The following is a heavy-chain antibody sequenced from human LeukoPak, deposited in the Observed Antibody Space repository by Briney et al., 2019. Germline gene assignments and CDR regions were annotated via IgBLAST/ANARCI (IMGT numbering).Heavy chain of an antibody. J-gene: IGHJ4*02. D-gene: IGHD3-22*01. CDR1: GFTFSTYV. Sequence: GGSLRHSRAASGFTFSTYVVSWVGQAPGKGLEWVSSSSGSGDNTYYADSVKGRFTTSRDNSKNTVYLQMNSLGGEDTAVYYCAKDLRVVPFDYIAYWGQGTLVTVSS. CDR3: AKDLRVVPFDYIAY. CDR2: SSGSGDNT. V-gene: IGHV3-23*01.